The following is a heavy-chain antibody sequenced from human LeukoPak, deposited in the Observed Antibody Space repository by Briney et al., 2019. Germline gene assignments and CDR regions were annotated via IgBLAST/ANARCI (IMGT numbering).Heavy chain of an antibody. CDR1: GFTFDDYA. CDR3: AKGGGSYLNDAFDI. D-gene: IGHD1-26*01. V-gene: IGHV3-9*01. J-gene: IGHJ3*02. Sequence: GGFLTFSCAASGFTFDDYAMHWVRQAAGKGLEWVLGISWNSGSIGYADSVKGRFTISRDNAKNSLYLQMNSLRAEDTALYYCAKGGGSYLNDAFDIWGQGTMVTVSS. CDR2: ISWNSGSI.